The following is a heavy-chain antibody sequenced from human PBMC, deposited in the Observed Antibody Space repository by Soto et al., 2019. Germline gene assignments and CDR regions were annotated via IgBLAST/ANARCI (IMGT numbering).Heavy chain of an antibody. D-gene: IGHD6-6*01. CDR2: MNPNSGNT. CDR3: ARGLSGIAARPRGDY. V-gene: IGHV1-8*01. Sequence: XXVKVSCKASGYTFTRYDINWVRRATGQGLEWMGWMNPNSGNTGYAQKFQGRVTMTRNTSISTGYMELSSLRSEDTAVYYCARGLSGIAARPRGDYWGQGTLVTVSS. J-gene: IGHJ4*02. CDR1: GYTFTRYD.